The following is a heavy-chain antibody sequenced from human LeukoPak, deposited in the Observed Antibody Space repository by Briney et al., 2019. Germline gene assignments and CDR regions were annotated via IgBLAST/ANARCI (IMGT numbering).Heavy chain of an antibody. J-gene: IGHJ4*02. CDR3: ARARPAPGVNFDY. Sequence: ASVKVSCKASGGTFSSYAISWVRQAPGQGLEWMGWISAYNGNTNYAQKLQGRVTMTTDTSTSTAYMELRSLRSDDTAVYYCARARPAPGVNFDYWGQGTLVTVSS. D-gene: IGHD4-23*01. CDR2: ISAYNGNT. CDR1: GGTFSSYA. V-gene: IGHV1-18*01.